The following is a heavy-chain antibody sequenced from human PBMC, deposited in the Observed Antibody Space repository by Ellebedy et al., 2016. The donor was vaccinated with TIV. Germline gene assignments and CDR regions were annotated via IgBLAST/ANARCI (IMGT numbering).Heavy chain of an antibody. CDR2: MKQAGCEE. D-gene: IGHD5-12*01. Sequence: GGSLRLSCAASGFTFSNYWMTWVRQAPGRGLEWVANMKQAGCEEYSVDSVKGRFIISRDNAKNSLYLQMNSLRAEDTAVYYCARDLGHSGYDLFDSWGQGTLVTVSA. V-gene: IGHV3-7*03. CDR1: GFTFSNYW. CDR3: ARDLGHSGYDLFDS. J-gene: IGHJ4*02.